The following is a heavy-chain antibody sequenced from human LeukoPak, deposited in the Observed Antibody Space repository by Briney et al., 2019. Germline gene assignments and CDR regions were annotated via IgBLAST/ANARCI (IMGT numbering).Heavy chain of an antibody. CDR2: IYTSGST. CDR1: GASIRGFY. CDR3: ARDQEQWLAPDY. Sequence: SETLSLTCSVSGASIRGFYWSWIRQPAGKGLEWIGRIYTSGSTSYNPSLRSRVTMSVDTSKNRFSLKLTSVTAADTAVYYCARDQEQWLAPDYWGQGTLVTVSS. D-gene: IGHD6-19*01. V-gene: IGHV4-4*07. J-gene: IGHJ4*02.